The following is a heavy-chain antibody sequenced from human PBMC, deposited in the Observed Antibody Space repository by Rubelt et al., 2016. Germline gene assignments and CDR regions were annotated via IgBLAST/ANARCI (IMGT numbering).Heavy chain of an antibody. CDR1: GSLSGYY. CDR2: IYTSGNT. J-gene: IGHJ2*01. CDR3: ARVSNGDYVYFGV. Sequence: GSLSGYYWSWIRQPAGKGLEYIGRIYTSGNTNFNPSLKSRVTMSVDTSKNQFSLRLNSVTAADTAIYYCARVSNGDYVYFGVWGRGTLVTVSS. D-gene: IGHD4-17*01. V-gene: IGHV4-4*07.